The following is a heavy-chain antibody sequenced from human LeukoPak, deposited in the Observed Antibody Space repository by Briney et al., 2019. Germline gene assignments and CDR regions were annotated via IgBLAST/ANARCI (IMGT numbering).Heavy chain of an antibody. CDR1: DYTFTSYG. CDR3: AIRSGTLPYYFHY. Sequence: ASVNVSFKSSDYTFTSYGLSWGRQAPGQRLEYMGWINTYNGDTNYANKHQGRVTMTTYTATTTAYMELRSLRPDDTALYFCAIRSGTLPYYFHYWGQGTLVTVSS. D-gene: IGHD1-1*01. V-gene: IGHV1-18*01. CDR2: INTYNGDT. J-gene: IGHJ4*02.